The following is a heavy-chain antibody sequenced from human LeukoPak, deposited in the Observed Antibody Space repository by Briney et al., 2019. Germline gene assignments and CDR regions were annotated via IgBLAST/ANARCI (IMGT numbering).Heavy chain of an antibody. J-gene: IGHJ4*02. CDR3: ARKSVVTAGRKPYDF. Sequence: PGGSLRLSCAASGFTFSSYGMHWVRQAPGKGLEWVAVIWYDGSNKYYADSVKGRFTISRDNSKNTLYLQMNSLRAEDTAVYYCARKSVVTAGRKPYDFWDQGTLVTVSP. CDR1: GFTFSSYG. V-gene: IGHV3-33*01. CDR2: IWYDGSNK. D-gene: IGHD2-2*01.